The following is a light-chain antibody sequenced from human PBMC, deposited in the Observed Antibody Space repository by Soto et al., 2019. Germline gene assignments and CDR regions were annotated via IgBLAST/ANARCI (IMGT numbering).Light chain of an antibody. CDR3: FSFTTDWTHV. Sequence: QFMLTHPASVSWSTGQSITISCTVSSSDIGAYNYVSWFQQYPGKAPKLIISEVSNRPPGVSNRFSGSKSGTAASLTISGLQTEDEADYFCFSFTTDWTHVFGTGTKVTVL. CDR1: SSDIGAYNY. CDR2: EVS. V-gene: IGLV2-14*01. J-gene: IGLJ1*01.